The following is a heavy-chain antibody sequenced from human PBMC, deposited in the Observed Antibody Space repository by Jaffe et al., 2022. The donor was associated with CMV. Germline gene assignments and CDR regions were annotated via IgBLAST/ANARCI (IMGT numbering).Heavy chain of an antibody. CDR2: ISGSGGST. V-gene: IGHV3-23*01. Sequence: EVQLLESGGGLVQPGGSLRLSCAASGFTFSSYAMSWVRQAPGKGLEWVSAISGSGGSTYYADSVKGRFTISRDNSKNTLYLQMNSLRAEDTAVYYCAKSRDGYKNPHDDLDYWGQGTLVTVSS. CDR1: GFTFSSYA. J-gene: IGHJ4*02. CDR3: AKSRDGYKNPHDDLDY. D-gene: IGHD5-12*01.